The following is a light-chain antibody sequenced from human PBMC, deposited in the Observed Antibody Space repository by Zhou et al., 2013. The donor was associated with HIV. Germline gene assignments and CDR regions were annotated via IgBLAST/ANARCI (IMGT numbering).Light chain of an antibody. Sequence: EVVLTQSPATLSLSPGERATLSCRASQSVSSSYLAWYQQKPGQAPRLLIYGASSRATGIPDRFSGSGSGTDFTLNISRLEPEDFAVYYCQHYGSSPLTFGGGTKVEIK. CDR2: GAS. CDR3: QHYGSSPLT. J-gene: IGKJ4*01. V-gene: IGKV3-20*01. CDR1: QSVSSSY.